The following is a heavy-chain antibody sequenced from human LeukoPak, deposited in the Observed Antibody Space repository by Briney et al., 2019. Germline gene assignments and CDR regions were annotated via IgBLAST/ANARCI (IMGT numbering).Heavy chain of an antibody. CDR2: IPGRGDYT. Sequence: GSLRLSCVTSGFTFSNIGMNWVRQAPGKGLEWVAAIPGRGDYTYYADSLRGRFSISRDNSKSTLYLQMTSLRAEDTAIYYCVKDHKSGRFFDFWGQGTLVTVSS. CDR3: VKDHKSGRFFDF. D-gene: IGHD3-16*01. J-gene: IGHJ4*02. V-gene: IGHV3-23*01. CDR1: GFTFSNIG.